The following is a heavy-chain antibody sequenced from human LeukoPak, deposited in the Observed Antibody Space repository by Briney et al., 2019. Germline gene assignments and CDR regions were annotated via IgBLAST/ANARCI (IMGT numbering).Heavy chain of an antibody. J-gene: IGHJ2*01. CDR1: GGSISSYY. CDR3: ARKGIAVTDSHWYFDL. V-gene: IGHV4-59*08. CDR2: IYYSGST. Sequence: PSETLSLTCTVSGGSISSYYWSWIRQPPGKGLEWIGYIYYSGSTDYNPSLKSRVTISVDTSKNQFSLKLSSVTAADTAVYYCARKGIAVTDSHWYFDLWGRGTLVTVSS. D-gene: IGHD6-19*01.